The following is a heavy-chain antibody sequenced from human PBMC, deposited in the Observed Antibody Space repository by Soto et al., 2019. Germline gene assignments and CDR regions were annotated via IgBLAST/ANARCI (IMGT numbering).Heavy chain of an antibody. D-gene: IGHD3-10*01. Sequence: GSLRLSCAASGFTFSNAYMNWVRQAPGKGLEWVGRIKTKADGGTTDYAAPVKGRFIISRDDSKDTLYVQMNSLQTEDTGVYYCSHAPGRRGYYGMDVWGQGTTVTGLL. CDR2: IKTKADGGTT. CDR1: GFTFSNAY. J-gene: IGHJ6*02. V-gene: IGHV3-15*07. CDR3: SHAPGRRGYYGMDV.